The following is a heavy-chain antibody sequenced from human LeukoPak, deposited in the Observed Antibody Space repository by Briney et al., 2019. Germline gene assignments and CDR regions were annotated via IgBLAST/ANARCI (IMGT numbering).Heavy chain of an antibody. CDR2: IIPIFGTA. D-gene: IGHD4-17*01. J-gene: IGHJ4*02. V-gene: IGHV1-69*13. CDR1: GGTFSSYA. Sequence: SVKVSCKASGGTFSSYAISWVRQAPGQGLEWMGGIIPIFGTANYAQKFQGRVTITADESTSTAYMELSSLRSEDTAVYYCARDGQDYGDYFWYFDYWGQGTLVTVSS. CDR3: ARDGQDYGDYFWYFDY.